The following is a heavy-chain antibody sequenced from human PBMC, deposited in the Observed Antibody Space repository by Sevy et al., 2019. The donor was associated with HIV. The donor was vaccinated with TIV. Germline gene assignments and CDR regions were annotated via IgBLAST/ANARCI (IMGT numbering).Heavy chain of an antibody. J-gene: IGHJ3*01. CDR3: TTDWCSGTTWVRAFDL. CDR1: GFPFSDAW. CDR2: IKNEKDGGTT. D-gene: IGHD1-7*01. Sequence: GGSLRLSCAASGFPFSDAWMNWVRQAPGKGLEWVGLIKNEKDGGTTDYAAPVKGRFTISRDDSKNTLLLQMSSLKTEDTAIYYCTTDWCSGTTWVRAFDLWGQGKMVTVS. V-gene: IGHV3-15*01.